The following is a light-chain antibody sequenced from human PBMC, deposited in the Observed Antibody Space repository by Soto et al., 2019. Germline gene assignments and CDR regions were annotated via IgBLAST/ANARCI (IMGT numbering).Light chain of an antibody. CDR3: QQRSNWPGT. J-gene: IGKJ4*01. V-gene: IGKV3-11*01. CDR1: QSVSSY. CDR2: DAS. Sequence: EIVLTQSPAILSLSPGERATLSCRASQSVSSYLAWYQQKSGQAPRLLIYDASNRATGIPARFSGSGSGTDFTLTISSLEPEDFAVYYCQQRSNWPGTFGGGTKVEIK.